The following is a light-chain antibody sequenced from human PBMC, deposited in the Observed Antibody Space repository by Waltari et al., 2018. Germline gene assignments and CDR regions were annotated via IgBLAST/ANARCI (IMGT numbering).Light chain of an antibody. J-gene: IGKJ3*01. CDR1: QGISNS. Sequence: DIQMTQSPSSLSASVGDRVTITCRASQGISNSLAWYQQKPGKAPNLLLYAASTLESGVPSRFSCSGSGTEYPLTISSLQPEDFATYDCQQYYSIPPVPFGPGTRVDFK. V-gene: IGKV1-NL1*01. CDR3: QQYYSIPPVP. CDR2: AAS.